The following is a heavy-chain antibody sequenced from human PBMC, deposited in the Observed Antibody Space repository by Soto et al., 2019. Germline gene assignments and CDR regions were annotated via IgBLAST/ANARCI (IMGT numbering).Heavy chain of an antibody. J-gene: IGHJ5*02. CDR2: ISWNSGSI. CDR1: GFTFDDYA. V-gene: IGHV3-9*01. CDR3: AKEVAVADWFDP. D-gene: IGHD6-19*01. Sequence: EVQLVESGGGLVQPGRSLRLSCAASGFTFDDYAMHWVRQAPGKGLEWVSGISWNSGSIGYADSVKGRFTISRDNAKNSLYLQMNSLRAEDTALYFCAKEVAVADWFDPWGQGTLVNVSS.